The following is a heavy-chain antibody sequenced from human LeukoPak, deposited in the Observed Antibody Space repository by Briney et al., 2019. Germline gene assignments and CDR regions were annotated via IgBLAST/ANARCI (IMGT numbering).Heavy chain of an antibody. D-gene: IGHD6-13*01. J-gene: IGHJ4*02. CDR1: GFTFSSYW. CDR2: IKQDGSEK. V-gene: IGHV3-7*01. CDR3: ARESEAAAGTGYFDY. Sequence: GGSLRLSCAASGFTFSSYWMSWVRQAPGKGLEWVANIKQDGSEKYYVDSVKGRFTISRDNAKNSLYLRMNSLRAEDTAVYYCARESEAAAGTGYFDYWGQGTLVTVSS.